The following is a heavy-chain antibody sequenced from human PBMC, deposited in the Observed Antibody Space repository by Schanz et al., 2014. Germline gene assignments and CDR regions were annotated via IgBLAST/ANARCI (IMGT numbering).Heavy chain of an antibody. J-gene: IGHJ4*02. Sequence: EVHLLESGGGLVQPGGSLKLSCAASGLIFSNYVMSWVRQAPGKGLEWVSTIGTSGGTNYAESVKGRFTISRDNSENTLYLQMSSLRAEDTAVYHCVSSGSYSSYAVWGQGTLVTGSS. CDR2: IGTSGGT. D-gene: IGHD3-10*01. V-gene: IGHV3-23*01. CDR1: GLIFSNYV. CDR3: VSSGSYSSYAV.